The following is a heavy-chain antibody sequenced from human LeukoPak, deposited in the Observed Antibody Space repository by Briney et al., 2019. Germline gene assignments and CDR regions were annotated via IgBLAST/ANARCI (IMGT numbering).Heavy chain of an antibody. CDR2: IIPILGIA. V-gene: IGHV1-69*02. Sequence: GSSVKVSCKASGGTFSSYTISWVRQAPGQGLEWMGRIIPILGIANYAQKFQGRVTITADKSTSTAYMELSSLRSEDTAVYYCARTIFGVVFNYYYYMGVWGKGTTVTVSS. J-gene: IGHJ6*03. D-gene: IGHD3-3*01. CDR1: GGTFSSYT. CDR3: ARTIFGVVFNYYYYMGV.